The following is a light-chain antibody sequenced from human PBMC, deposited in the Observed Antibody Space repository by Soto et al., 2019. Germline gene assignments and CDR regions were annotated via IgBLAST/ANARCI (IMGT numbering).Light chain of an antibody. Sequence: EIVLTQSPDSLAVSLGESVTINCKSSLIGLYSSNNKNYLAWYQQKPGQFPKLLIYWESTRESGVPDRFSGSGSGTDFTLTISSLEPEDFAVYYCQQRENGITVGQGTRLDIK. CDR3: QQRENGIT. CDR1: LIGLYSSNNKNY. V-gene: IGKV4-1*01. CDR2: WES. J-gene: IGKJ5*01.